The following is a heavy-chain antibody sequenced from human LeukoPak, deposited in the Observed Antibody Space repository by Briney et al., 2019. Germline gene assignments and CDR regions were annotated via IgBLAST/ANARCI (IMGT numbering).Heavy chain of an antibody. J-gene: IGHJ4*02. CDR1: GGSISSSSYY. V-gene: IGHV4-39*01. Sequence: PSETLSLTCTVSGGSISSSSYYWGWIRQPPGKGLEWIRSIYYSGSTYYNPSLKSRVTISVDTSKNQFSLKLSSVTAADTAVYYCARHASSWYLGPFDYWGQGTLVTVSS. CDR2: IYYSGST. CDR3: ARHASSWYLGPFDY. D-gene: IGHD6-13*01.